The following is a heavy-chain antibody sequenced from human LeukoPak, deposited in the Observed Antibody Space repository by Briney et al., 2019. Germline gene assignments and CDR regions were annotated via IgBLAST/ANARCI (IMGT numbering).Heavy chain of an antibody. D-gene: IGHD3-22*01. CDR2: INTDGTT. Sequence: PGGSLRLSCAASGFTFSNYWMHWVRQTPGKGLVWVSRINTDGTTRYADSVKGRFTISRDNAKNTVYLQMDSLRAEDTAVYYCARAPSEIGGYYPEYFRHWGQGTLVTVSS. CDR3: ARAPSEIGGYYPEYFRH. CDR1: GFTFSNYW. V-gene: IGHV3-74*01. J-gene: IGHJ1*01.